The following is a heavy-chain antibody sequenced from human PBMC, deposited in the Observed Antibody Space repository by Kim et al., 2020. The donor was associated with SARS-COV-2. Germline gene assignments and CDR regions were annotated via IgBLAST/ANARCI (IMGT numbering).Heavy chain of an antibody. V-gene: IGHV4-31*03. CDR1: GGSISSGGYY. Sequence: SETLSLTCTVSGGSISSGGYYWSWIRQHPGKGLEWIGYIYYSGSTYYNPSLKSRVTISVDTSKNQFSLKLSSVTAADTAVYYCARDKDYGMDVWGQGTTVTVSS. CDR2: IYYSGST. CDR3: ARDKDYGMDV. J-gene: IGHJ6*02.